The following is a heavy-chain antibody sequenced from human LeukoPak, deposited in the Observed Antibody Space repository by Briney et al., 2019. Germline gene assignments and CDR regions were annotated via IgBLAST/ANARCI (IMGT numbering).Heavy chain of an antibody. CDR3: ARQSIAARPAPARDY. Sequence: PSETLSLTCAVYGGSFSGYYWSWIRQPPGKGLEWIGEINHSGSTNYNPSLKSRVTIPVDTSKNQFSLKLSSVTAADTTVYYCARQSIAARPAPARDYWGQGTLVTVSS. J-gene: IGHJ4*02. CDR2: INHSGST. D-gene: IGHD6-6*01. CDR1: GGSFSGYY. V-gene: IGHV4-34*01.